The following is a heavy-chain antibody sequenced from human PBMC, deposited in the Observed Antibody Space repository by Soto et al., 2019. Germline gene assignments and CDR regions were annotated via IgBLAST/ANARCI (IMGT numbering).Heavy chain of an antibody. CDR3: ARQSSGWYNWFDP. V-gene: IGHV4-39*01. CDR1: GGSISSSSYY. Sequence: PSETLSLTCSVSGGSISSSSYYWGWIRQPPGKGLEWIGSTYYSGSIYYNPSLKSRVTISVDTSKNQFSLKLSSVTAAETAVYYCARQSSGWYNWFDPWGQGTLVTVSS. D-gene: IGHD6-19*01. CDR2: TYYSGSI. J-gene: IGHJ5*02.